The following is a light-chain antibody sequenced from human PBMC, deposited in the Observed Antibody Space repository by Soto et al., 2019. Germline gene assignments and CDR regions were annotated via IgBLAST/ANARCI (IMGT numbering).Light chain of an antibody. CDR3: QNYDTISLT. V-gene: IGKV1-27*01. J-gene: IGKJ4*01. CDR1: QDIRKS. Sequence: DLEMTQSPSSLSASVGDRVTITCRASQDIRKSVVWYQQKPGKVPKLLIDSASTLQSGVPIRFSGRRSGTDFTLTISSLQPEDVATYYCQNYDTISLTFGGGTKVEI. CDR2: SAS.